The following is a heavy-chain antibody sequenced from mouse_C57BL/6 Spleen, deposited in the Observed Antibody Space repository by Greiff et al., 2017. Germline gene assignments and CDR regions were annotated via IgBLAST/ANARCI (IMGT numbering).Heavy chain of an antibody. CDR1: GYAFTNYL. CDR3: ARTSTMAQAWFAY. J-gene: IGHJ3*01. D-gene: IGHD2-1*01. Sequence: VQLQQSGAELVRPGTSLKVSCKASGYAFTNYLIEWVKQRPGQGLEWIGVINPGSGGTNYNEKFKGKATLTADKSPSTAYMQLSSLTSEDSAVYICARTSTMAQAWFAYWGQGTLVTVSA. V-gene: IGHV1-54*01. CDR2: INPGSGGT.